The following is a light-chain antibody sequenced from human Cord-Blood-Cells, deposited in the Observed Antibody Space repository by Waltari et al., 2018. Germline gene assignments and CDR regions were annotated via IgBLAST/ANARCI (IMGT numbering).Light chain of an antibody. J-gene: IGLJ2*01. CDR2: KDS. CDR3: QSADSSGTYVV. Sequence: SYELTQPPSLSVAPGQTARITCSGDALPKQYPYWYQQKPGQAPVLVIYKDSERPSGIPERFSGSSSGTTVTLTISGVQAEDEADYYCQSADSSGTYVVFGGGTKLTVL. V-gene: IGLV3-25*03. CDR1: ALPKQY.